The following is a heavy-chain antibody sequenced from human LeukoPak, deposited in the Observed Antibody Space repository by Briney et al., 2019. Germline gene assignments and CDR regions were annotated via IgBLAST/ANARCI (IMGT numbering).Heavy chain of an antibody. D-gene: IGHD6-13*01. V-gene: IGHV1-46*01. CDR3: ARVGLASYSSSWYGSSWFDP. CDR1: GYTFTSYY. CDR2: INPSGGST. J-gene: IGHJ5*02. Sequence: GASVKVSCKASGYTFTSYYMHWVRQAPGQGLEWMGIINPSGGSTSYAQKFQGRVTMTRDTSTSTVYMELRSLRSDDTAVYYCARVGLASYSSSWYGSSWFDPWGQGTLVTVSS.